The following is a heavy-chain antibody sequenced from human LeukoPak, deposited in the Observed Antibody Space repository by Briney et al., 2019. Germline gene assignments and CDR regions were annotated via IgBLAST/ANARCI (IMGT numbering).Heavy chain of an antibody. CDR2: ISAYNGNT. CDR3: ARDLTWFGESKYYYYYGMDV. J-gene: IGHJ6*02. CDR1: GYTFTSYG. Sequence: ASVKVSCKASGYTFTSYGISWVRQAPGQGLEWMGWISAYNGNTNYAQKLQGRVTMTTDTSTSTAYMELRSLRSDDTAVYYCARDLTWFGESKYYYYYGMDVWGQGTTVTVPS. V-gene: IGHV1-18*01. D-gene: IGHD3-10*01.